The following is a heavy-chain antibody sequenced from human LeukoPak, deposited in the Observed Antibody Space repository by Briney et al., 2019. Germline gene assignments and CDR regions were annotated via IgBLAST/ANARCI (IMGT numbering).Heavy chain of an antibody. J-gene: IGHJ6*03. D-gene: IGHD4-23*01. CDR1: GYTFTTYG. V-gene: IGHV1-18*01. CDR3: ARSGRRDFYGGRYYYYYYMDV. CDR2: ISAYNGNT. Sequence: ASVKVSCKASGYTFTTYGINWVRQAPGQGLEWMGWISAYNGNTNYAQKLQGRVTMTTDTSTSTAYVELRSLRSDDTAVYYCARSGRRDFYGGRYYYYYYMDVWGKGTTVTVSS.